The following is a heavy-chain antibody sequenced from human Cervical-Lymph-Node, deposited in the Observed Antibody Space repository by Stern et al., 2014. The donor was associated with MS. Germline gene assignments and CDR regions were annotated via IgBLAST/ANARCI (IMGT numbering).Heavy chain of an antibody. D-gene: IGHD2-2*01. V-gene: IGHV4-30-4*01. Sequence: VKLEESGPGLVKPSQTLSLTCTVSGGSISSGDYYWSWIRQPPGKGLEWSGYIYDSGSTFYNPSLKSRVTISVDTSKNQFSLKLSSVSAADTAVYYCASANCSSTSCPNWFDPWGQGTLVTVSS. CDR3: ASANCSSTSCPNWFDP. CDR1: GGSISSGDYY. CDR2: IYDSGST. J-gene: IGHJ5*02.